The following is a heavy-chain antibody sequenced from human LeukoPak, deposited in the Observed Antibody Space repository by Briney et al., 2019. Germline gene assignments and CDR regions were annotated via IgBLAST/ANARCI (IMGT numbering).Heavy chain of an antibody. CDR2: IYSSGST. J-gene: IGHJ5*02. CDR3: ARDPGGYCSSTRCDTYWFDP. V-gene: IGHV4-4*07. Sequence: SETLSLTCTVSGGSISSYYWSWIRQPARKGLEWIGRIYSSGSTNFNPSLKSRVTMSVDTSKNQFSLKLSSVTAADTAMYYCARDPGGYCSSTRCDTYWFDPWGQGALVTVSS. D-gene: IGHD2-2*02. CDR1: GGSISSYY.